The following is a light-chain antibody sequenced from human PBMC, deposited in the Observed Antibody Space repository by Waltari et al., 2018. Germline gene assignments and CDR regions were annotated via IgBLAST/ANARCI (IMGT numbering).Light chain of an antibody. V-gene: IGKV1-5*01. Sequence: DIQMTQSPSTLSASVGDRVTITCRASQSINSWLAWYQQKPGKAPKFLIYDASNLQSGVPSRFSGGGSGTEFTLTISSLQPDDFAIYYCQQLNSDPWMFGQGTKVEIK. CDR3: QQLNSDPWM. CDR1: QSINSW. CDR2: DAS. J-gene: IGKJ1*01.